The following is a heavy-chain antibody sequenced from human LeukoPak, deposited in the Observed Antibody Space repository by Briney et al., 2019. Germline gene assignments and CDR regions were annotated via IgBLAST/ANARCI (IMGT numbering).Heavy chain of an antibody. CDR2: MSASGDT. V-gene: IGHV4-4*07. CDR1: GGSISSHY. J-gene: IGHJ4*02. CDR3: ARARQPDRGLDY. Sequence: SETLSLTCTVSGGSISSHYWSWIWQPAGKEREWIGRMSASGDTNYNPSLKSRVTMSVDTSKNQFSLNLTAVTAADTSLYYCARARQPDRGLDYWGQGTVVTVSS.